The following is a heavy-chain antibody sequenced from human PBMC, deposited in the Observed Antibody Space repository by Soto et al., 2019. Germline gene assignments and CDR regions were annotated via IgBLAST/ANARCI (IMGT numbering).Heavy chain of an antibody. CDR2: ISYDGSNK. J-gene: IGHJ4*02. CDR1: VFTFSSYA. D-gene: IGHD6-13*01. CDR3: ARAVNGYSRSWSQV. V-gene: IGHV3-30-3*01. Sequence: PGGSLRLSCASSVFTFSSYAMHWVRQSPGKGLEWVAVISYDGSNKYYADSVKGRFTISRDNSKNTLYLQMNSLRAEDTAVYYCARAVNGYSRSWSQVCGQATLVTXS.